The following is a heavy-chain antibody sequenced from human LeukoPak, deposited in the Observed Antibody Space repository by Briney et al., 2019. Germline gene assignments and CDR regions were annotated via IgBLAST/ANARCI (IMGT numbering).Heavy chain of an antibody. CDR2: FDPEDGGT. CDR1: VYTLTELA. V-gene: IGHV1-24*01. J-gene: IGHJ4*02. Sequence: ASVKVSCKVSVYTLTELAIHWVRQAPGKGLEWMGAFDPEDGGTIYAQKFQGRITLTEDTSTDTAYMELRSLSSEDTAVYYCARGQQLVFMAKVQLERSSYFDYWGQGTLVTVSS. D-gene: IGHD1-1*01. CDR3: ARGQQLVFMAKVQLERSSYFDY.